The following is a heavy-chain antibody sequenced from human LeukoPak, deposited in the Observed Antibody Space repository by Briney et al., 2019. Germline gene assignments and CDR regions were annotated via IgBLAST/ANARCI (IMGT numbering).Heavy chain of an antibody. CDR3: ARSQYTAYYYYYYMDV. V-gene: IGHV4-59*01. D-gene: IGHD2-2*02. CDR1: GGSISGYY. CDR2: IYYSGST. Sequence: SETLSLTCTVSGGSISGYYWSWIRQPPGEGLEWIGYIYYSGSTNYNPSLKSRVTISVDTSKNQFSLKLSSVTAADTAVYYCARSQYTAYYYYYYMDVWGKGTTVTVSS. J-gene: IGHJ6*03.